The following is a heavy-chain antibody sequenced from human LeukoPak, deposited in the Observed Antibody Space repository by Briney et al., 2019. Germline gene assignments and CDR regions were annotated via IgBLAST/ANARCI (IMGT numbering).Heavy chain of an antibody. V-gene: IGHV1-46*01. CDR1: GYTFTSYY. CDR3: ARGVSNSASGLPTRYFDY. CDR2: INPSGGST. Sequence: ASVKVSCKASGYTFTSYYIHWVRQAPGQGLEWMGLINPSGGSTTYAEKFQDKVTMTRDMFTNTVYMEVSSLRSEDTAIYYCARGVSNSASGLPTRYFDYWGQGALVTVSS. D-gene: IGHD5-12*01. J-gene: IGHJ4*02.